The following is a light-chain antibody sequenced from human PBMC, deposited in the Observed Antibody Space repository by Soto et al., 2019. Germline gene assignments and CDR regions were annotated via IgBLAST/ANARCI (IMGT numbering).Light chain of an antibody. CDR1: QGISSS. Sequence: DIQLTQSPSFLSASVGDRVTITCRASQGISSSLAWYQQKPGKAPNLLIYAASTLQTGVPSRFSGSGSGTEFTLTISSPQPEDFATYYCQHLYAYPLDFGQGTRLDIK. V-gene: IGKV1-9*01. CDR3: QHLYAYPLD. J-gene: IGKJ5*01. CDR2: AAS.